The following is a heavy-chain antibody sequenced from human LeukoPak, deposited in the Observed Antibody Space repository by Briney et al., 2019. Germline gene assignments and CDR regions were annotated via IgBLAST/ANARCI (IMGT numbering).Heavy chain of an antibody. CDR2: IGATSTYT. J-gene: IGHJ4*02. V-gene: IGHV3-21*06. CDR3: ARDGYSDY. Sequence: PGGSLRLSCAASGFDFSRSSLNWVRQAPGTGLEWVSSIGATSTYTYYGDSVKGRFTTSRDNAKNSLYLHMNSLRAEDTAVYYCARDGYSDYWGQGTLVTVSS. CDR1: GFDFSRSS.